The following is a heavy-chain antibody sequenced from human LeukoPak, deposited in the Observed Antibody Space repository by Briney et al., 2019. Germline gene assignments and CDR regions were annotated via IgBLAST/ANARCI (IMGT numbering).Heavy chain of an antibody. CDR1: GFTFSDYS. J-gene: IGHJ4*02. CDR2: ISFSVNTK. Sequence: GGSLRLSCAASGFTFSDYSMNWVRQAPGKGLEWVSYISFSVNTKYYGDSVKGRFTISRDNAKNSLYLHMDSLRAEDAAVYYCARGAYSSGWAYFDHWGQGTLVTVSS. V-gene: IGHV3-48*04. CDR3: ARGAYSSGWAYFDH. D-gene: IGHD6-19*01.